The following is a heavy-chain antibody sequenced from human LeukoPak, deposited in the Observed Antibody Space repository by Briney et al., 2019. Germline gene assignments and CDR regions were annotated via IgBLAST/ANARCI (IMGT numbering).Heavy chain of an antibody. Sequence: PGGSLRLSCAASAFTFSGYWMSWVRQAPGKGLEGVANIKQDGSEKYYVDSVKGRFTISRDNAKNSLHLQMNSLRAEDTAMYYCATSQRTSGRYWNAFDIWGRGTMVTVSS. V-gene: IGHV3-7*01. J-gene: IGHJ3*02. CDR1: AFTFSGYW. CDR3: ATSQRTSGRYWNAFDI. CDR2: IKQDGSEK. D-gene: IGHD6-19*01.